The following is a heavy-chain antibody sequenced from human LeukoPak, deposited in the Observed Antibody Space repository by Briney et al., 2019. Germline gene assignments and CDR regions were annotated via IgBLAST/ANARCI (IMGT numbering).Heavy chain of an antibody. CDR1: GFTLTELS. V-gene: IGHV1-24*01. D-gene: IGHD3-10*01. CDR3: ARGRAVRGASHNWFDP. Sequence: ASVKVSCKVSGFTLTELSMYWVRQAPGKGLEWMGSFDPEHGETIYAQNFQGRVTMTEDTSTDTAYMELSSLRSEDTAVYYCARGRAVRGASHNWFDPWGQGTLVTVSS. J-gene: IGHJ5*02. CDR2: FDPEHGET.